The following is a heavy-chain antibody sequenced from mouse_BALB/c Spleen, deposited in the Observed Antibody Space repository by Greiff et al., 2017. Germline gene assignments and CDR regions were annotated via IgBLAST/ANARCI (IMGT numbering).Heavy chain of an antibody. D-gene: IGHD2-4*01. CDR3: ARIGDYDRYYYAMDY. Sequence: VKLVESGPGLVAPSQSLSITCTVSGFSLSRYSVHWVRQPPGKGLEWLGMIWGGGSTDYNSALKSRLSISKDNSKSQVFLKMNGLQTDDTAMYYCARIGDYDRYYYAMDYWGQGTSVTVSS. V-gene: IGHV2-6-4*01. J-gene: IGHJ4*01. CDR2: IWGGGST. CDR1: GFSLSRYS.